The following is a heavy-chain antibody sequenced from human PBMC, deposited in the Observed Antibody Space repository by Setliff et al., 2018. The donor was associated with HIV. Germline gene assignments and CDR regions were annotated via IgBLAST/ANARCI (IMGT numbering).Heavy chain of an antibody. V-gene: IGHV3-30*04. Sequence: SCKVSGYTLTEVSIHWVRQAPGKGLEWVAVISYDGSYQQYADSVKGRFTISRDNAKNSLYLQMSNLRAEDTAFYYCVRGAFGESDYWGRGTLVTVSS. CDR2: ISYDGSYQ. CDR1: GYTLTEVS. D-gene: IGHD3-10*01. CDR3: VRGAFGESDY. J-gene: IGHJ4*02.